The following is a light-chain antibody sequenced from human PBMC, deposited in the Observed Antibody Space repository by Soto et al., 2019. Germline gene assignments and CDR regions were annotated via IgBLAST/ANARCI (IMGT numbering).Light chain of an antibody. Sequence: DIQMTHSPSTLSASIGDRVSITCRASQSISKWLAWHQQKPGKAPKLLIYDASTLQSGVPPRLSGSGSGTEFTLTIRSLQPDDIATYYCQQYSSYSAWTFGEGTKVDIK. CDR2: DAS. J-gene: IGKJ1*01. CDR3: QQYSSYSAWT. CDR1: QSISKW. V-gene: IGKV1-5*01.